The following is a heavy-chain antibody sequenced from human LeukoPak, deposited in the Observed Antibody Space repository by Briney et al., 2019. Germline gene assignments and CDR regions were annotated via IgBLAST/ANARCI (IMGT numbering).Heavy chain of an antibody. CDR3: ARGSSSSTRKSLHYYYYYYIDV. Sequence: SETLSLTCTVSGYSISSGYYWGWIRQPPGKGLEWIGSIYYSGSTYYNPSLKSRVTISVDTSKNQFSLKLSSVTAADTAVYYCARGSSSSTRKSLHYYYYYYIDVWGKGTTVTISS. CDR2: IYYSGST. V-gene: IGHV4-38-2*02. J-gene: IGHJ6*03. D-gene: IGHD2-2*01. CDR1: GYSISSGYY.